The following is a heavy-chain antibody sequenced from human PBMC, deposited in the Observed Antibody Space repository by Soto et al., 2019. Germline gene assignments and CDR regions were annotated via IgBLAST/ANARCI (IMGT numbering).Heavy chain of an antibody. J-gene: IGHJ3*02. CDR2: ISSNGGST. CDR1: GFTFSSYA. V-gene: IGHV3-64*04. Sequence: PGGSLRLSCSASGFTFSSYAMHWVRQAPGKGLEYVSAISSNGGSTYYADSVKGRFTISRDNSKNTLYLQMNSLRAEDTAVYYCAKDILWFGADLDAFDIWGQGTMVTVSS. D-gene: IGHD3-10*01. CDR3: AKDILWFGADLDAFDI.